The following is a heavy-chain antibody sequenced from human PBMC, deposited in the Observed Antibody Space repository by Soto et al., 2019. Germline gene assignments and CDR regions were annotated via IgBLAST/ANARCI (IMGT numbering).Heavy chain of an antibody. D-gene: IGHD3-3*01. CDR3: ARHVGGTIFGVVIIRGAWFDP. CDR1: GGSIGSSSYY. Sequence: SETQSLTYTVSGGSIGSSSYYWGWIRQPPGKGLEWIGSIYYSGSTYYNPSLKSRVTISVDTSKNQFSLKLSSVTAADTAVYYCARHVGGTIFGVVIIRGAWFDPWGQGTLVTVSS. J-gene: IGHJ5*02. V-gene: IGHV4-39*01. CDR2: IYYSGST.